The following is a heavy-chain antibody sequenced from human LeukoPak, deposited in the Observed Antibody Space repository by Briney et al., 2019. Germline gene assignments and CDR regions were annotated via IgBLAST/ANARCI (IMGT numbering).Heavy chain of an antibody. D-gene: IGHD3-10*01. CDR1: GFTFSDYY. Sequence: GGSLRLSCAASGFTFSDYYMSWIRQAPGKGLEWVSYISSSGSTIYYADSVKGRFTISRDNSKNTLYLQMNSLRAEDTAVYYCAKLTYGSGTYGAFDYWGQGTLVTVSS. J-gene: IGHJ4*02. CDR2: ISSSGSTI. CDR3: AKLTYGSGTYGAFDY. V-gene: IGHV3-11*01.